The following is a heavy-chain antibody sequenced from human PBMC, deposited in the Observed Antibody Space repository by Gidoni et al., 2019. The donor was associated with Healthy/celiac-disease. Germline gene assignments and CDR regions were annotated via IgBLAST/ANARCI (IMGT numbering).Heavy chain of an antibody. D-gene: IGHD3-3*01. CDR2: NYYSGST. CDR1: GGSISRGGYY. J-gene: IGHJ6*03. CDR3: ARAARFPLDYYYYYMDV. Sequence: QVQLQESGPGLVKPSQTLSLTCTVSGGSISRGGYYWSWIRQHPGKGLEWIGYNYYSGSTYYNPSLKSRVTISVDTSKNQFSLKLSSVTAADTAVYYCARAARFPLDYYYYYMDVWGKGTTVTVSS. V-gene: IGHV4-31*03.